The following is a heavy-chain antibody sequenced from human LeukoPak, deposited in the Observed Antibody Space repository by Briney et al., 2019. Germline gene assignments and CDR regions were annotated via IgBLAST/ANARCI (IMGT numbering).Heavy chain of an antibody. V-gene: IGHV3-20*01. CDR2: INWNGGST. CDR1: GFTFDDYG. D-gene: IGHD3-10*01. J-gene: IGHJ6*02. CDR3: ARANIRFGELSPMDV. Sequence: GSLRLSCAASGFTFDDYGMSWVRQAPGKGLEWVSGINWNGGSTGYADSVKGRFTISRDNAKNSLYLQMNSLRAEDTALYHCARANIRFGELSPMDVWGQGTTVTVSS.